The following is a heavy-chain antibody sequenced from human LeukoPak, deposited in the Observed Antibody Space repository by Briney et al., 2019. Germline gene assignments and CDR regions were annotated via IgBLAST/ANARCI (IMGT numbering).Heavy chain of an antibody. CDR2: ISASGAVP. J-gene: IGHJ4*02. V-gene: IGHV3-11*04. CDR1: GFRFDSFY. Sequence: GGSLRLSCAASGFRFDSFYMGWIRQVPGRGLDYIAFISASGAVPYYAESVKGRFTISRDNAKNSVSLQMNSLSADDTAVYYCARSLIVASEDYWGQGTLVTVSS. D-gene: IGHD3-22*01. CDR3: ARSLIVASEDY.